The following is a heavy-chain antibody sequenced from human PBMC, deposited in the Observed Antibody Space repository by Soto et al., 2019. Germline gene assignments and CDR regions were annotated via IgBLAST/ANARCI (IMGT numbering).Heavy chain of an antibody. V-gene: IGHV3-30*03. CDR2: VAHDGGNK. CDR1: GFGFSNYA. D-gene: IGHD3-10*01. Sequence: QVRLVESGGGVVQPGGFLRLSCAASGFGFSNYAMHWVRQAPGKGLEWVALVAHDGGNKYYGDGVKGRFTISRDNSKNTLDLYKNSLRTKDTAVYYCALLEGGPQGNFDYWGQGILVTVSS. CDR3: ALLEGGPQGNFDY. J-gene: IGHJ4*02.